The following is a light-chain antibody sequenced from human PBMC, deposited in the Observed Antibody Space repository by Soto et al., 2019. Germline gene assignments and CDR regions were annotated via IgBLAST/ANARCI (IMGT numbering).Light chain of an antibody. V-gene: IGLV2-14*01. CDR3: TSWTTSTTMK. CDR1: SSDVGAYNY. J-gene: IGLJ2*01. Sequence: QSALTQPASVSGSPGQSITISCTGTSSDVGAYNYVSWYQQHPGKAPKLMIYDVNIRPSGVSNRFSGSKSGNTASLTISGLQAEDEADYYCTSWTTSTTMKFGGGTKDTVL. CDR2: DVN.